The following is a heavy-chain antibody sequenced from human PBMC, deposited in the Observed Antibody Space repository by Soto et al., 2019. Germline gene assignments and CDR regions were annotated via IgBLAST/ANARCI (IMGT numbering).Heavy chain of an antibody. Sequence: ASVKVSCKASGYTFTSYGISWVRQAPGQGLEWMGWISAYNGNTNYAQKLQGRVTMTTDTSTSTAYMELRSLRSDDTAVYYCARDAYYYDSSGFDYWGQGTLVTVSS. CDR3: ARDAYYYDSSGFDY. CDR2: ISAYNGNT. V-gene: IGHV1-18*01. D-gene: IGHD3-22*01. J-gene: IGHJ4*02. CDR1: GYTFTSYG.